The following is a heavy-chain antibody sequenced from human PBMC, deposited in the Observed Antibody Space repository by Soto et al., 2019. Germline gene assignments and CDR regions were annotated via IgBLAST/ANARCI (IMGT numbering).Heavy chain of an antibody. D-gene: IGHD4-17*01. Sequence: GGSLRLSCAASGFTFSSYAMNWVRQAPGKGLEWVSVISGSGGSTYYADAVKGRFTISRDNSKNTLYLQMNSLRAEDTAVYYCAKRTVGWYFDLWGRGTLVTVSS. J-gene: IGHJ2*01. V-gene: IGHV3-23*01. CDR3: AKRTVGWYFDL. CDR2: ISGSGGST. CDR1: GFTFSSYA.